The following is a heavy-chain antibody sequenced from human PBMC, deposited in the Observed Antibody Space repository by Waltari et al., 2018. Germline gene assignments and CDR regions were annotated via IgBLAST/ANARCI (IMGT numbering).Heavy chain of an antibody. CDR2: LYHSGSR. CDR1: GPSISNGVFP. Sequence: QLPLQESGSRLLKPSPPLSLPCPVPGPSISNGVFPWRWIRQPPGKGLQWIGFLYHSGSRYYNPSLKSRVSMSADRSKSQFSLKLDSVTAADTAVYYCARADCSGGSCLGFDSWGQGTLVTVSS. D-gene: IGHD2-15*01. J-gene: IGHJ4*02. V-gene: IGHV4-30-2*01. CDR3: ARADCSGGSCLGFDS.